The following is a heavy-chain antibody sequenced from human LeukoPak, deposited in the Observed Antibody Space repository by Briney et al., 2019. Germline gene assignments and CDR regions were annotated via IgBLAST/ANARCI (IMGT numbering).Heavy chain of an antibody. CDR2: ISYDVGSNT. CDR1: GFTFSKYP. V-gene: IGHV3-30-3*02. J-gene: IGHJ3*01. D-gene: IGHD5-24*01. CDR3: AKDIQLSA. Sequence: GGSLRLSCAASGFTFSKYPMHWVRQAPGKGLEWVAVISYDVGSNTYYTDSVRGRFTISRDNSKKTLSLQMNSLRVEDTAIYYCAKDIQLSAWGLGTMVTVSS.